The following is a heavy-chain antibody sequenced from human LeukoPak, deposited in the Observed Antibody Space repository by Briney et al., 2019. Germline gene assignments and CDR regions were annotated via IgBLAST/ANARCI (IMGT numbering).Heavy chain of an antibody. J-gene: IGHJ5*02. V-gene: IGHV1-2*06. CDR3: ARGLHGYVWGSYRLNWCDR. CDR2: INPNCGGT. CDR1: GYTLTGYY. D-gene: IGHD3-16*02. Sequence: ASVKVSCKASGYTLTGYYMHWVRQAPGKGLEWMGRINPNCGGTNYAQKFQGRVTMTRDTSISTDYMELSRLRSDHTAVYCCARGLHGYVWGSYRLNWCDRLVGGTLVSDSP.